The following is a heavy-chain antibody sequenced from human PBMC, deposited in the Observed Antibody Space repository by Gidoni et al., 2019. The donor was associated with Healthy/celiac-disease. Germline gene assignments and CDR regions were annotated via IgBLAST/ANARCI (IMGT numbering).Heavy chain of an antibody. J-gene: IGHJ3*02. Sequence: QFTLKASAPTLVIPTQTLTLTFTFSGFSPSTSGGGVGWIRQPPGKALEWLALIYWDDDKRYSPSLKSRVTITKDTSKNQVVLTVTNMYPVDTATYYCAHKGQWLARDAFDIWGQGTMVTVSS. V-gene: IGHV2-5*02. CDR2: IYWDDDK. CDR1: GFSPSTSGGG. D-gene: IGHD6-19*01. CDR3: AHKGQWLARDAFDI.